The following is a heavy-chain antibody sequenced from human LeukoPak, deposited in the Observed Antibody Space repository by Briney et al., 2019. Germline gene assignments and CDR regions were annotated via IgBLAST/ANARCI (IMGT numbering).Heavy chain of an antibody. V-gene: IGHV3-48*04. J-gene: IGHJ4*02. CDR2: ISSSSSTI. CDR3: ARAPGGSWVSTESGSYPY. D-gene: IGHD3-10*01. CDR1: GFTFSMYA. Sequence: GGSLRLSCAASGFTFSMYAMNWVRQAPGKGLEWVSYISSSSSTIYYADSVKGRFTISRDNAKNSLYLQMNSLRAEDTAVYYCARAPGGSWVSTESGSYPYWGQGTLVTVSS.